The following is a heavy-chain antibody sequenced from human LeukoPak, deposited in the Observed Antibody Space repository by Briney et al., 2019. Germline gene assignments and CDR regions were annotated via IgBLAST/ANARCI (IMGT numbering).Heavy chain of an antibody. CDR3: AKDVLDAFDI. CDR2: ISGSGGST. CDR1: GFTFSNYA. V-gene: IGHV3-23*01. Sequence: GSLRLSCAASGFTFSNYAMSWVRQAPGKGLEWVSVISGSGGSTYYADSVKGRFTNSRDNSKNTLYLQMNSLRAEDTAVYYCAKDVLDAFDIWGQGTMVTVSS. J-gene: IGHJ3*02.